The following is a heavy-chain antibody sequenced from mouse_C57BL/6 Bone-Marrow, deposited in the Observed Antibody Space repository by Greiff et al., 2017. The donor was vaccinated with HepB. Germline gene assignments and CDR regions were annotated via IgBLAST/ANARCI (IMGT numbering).Heavy chain of an antibody. V-gene: IGHV1-19*01. CDR2: INPYNGGT. Sequence: EVQLQQSGPVLVKPGASVKMSCKASGYTFTDYYMNWVKQSHGKSLEWIGVINPYNGGTSYNQKFKGKATLTVDKSSSTAYMELNSLTSEDSAVYYCARKSNYADYYAMDYWGQGTSVTVSS. CDR3: ARKSNYADYYAMDY. D-gene: IGHD2-5*01. CDR1: GYTFTDYY. J-gene: IGHJ4*01.